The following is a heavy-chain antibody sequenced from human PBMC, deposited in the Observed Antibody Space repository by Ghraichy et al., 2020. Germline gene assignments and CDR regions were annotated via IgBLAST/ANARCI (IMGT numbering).Heavy chain of an antibody. CDR2: IYYSGST. CDR1: GGSISSYY. CDR3: ARRLDAFDI. V-gene: IGHV4-59*01. D-gene: IGHD6-25*01. Sequence: SQTLSLTCTVSGGSISSYYWSWIRQPPGKGLEWIGYIYYSGSTNYNPSLKSRVTISVDTSKNQFSLKLSSVTAADTAVYYCARRLDAFDIWGQGTMVTVSS. J-gene: IGHJ3*02.